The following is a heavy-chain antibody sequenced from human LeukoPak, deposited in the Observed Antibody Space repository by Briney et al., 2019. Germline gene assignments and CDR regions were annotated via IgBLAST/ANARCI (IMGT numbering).Heavy chain of an antibody. Sequence: PSETLSLTCTVSGGSISSGGDYWSWIRQHPGKGLEWIGYIYYSGSTYYNPSLKSRVTISVDTSKNQFSLKLSSVTAADTAVYYCARVNRYYGSGSYVYYYNGMDVWGQGTTVTVSS. J-gene: IGHJ6*02. CDR2: IYYSGST. V-gene: IGHV4-31*03. CDR1: GGSISSGGDY. CDR3: ARVNRYYGSGSYVYYYNGMDV. D-gene: IGHD3-10*01.